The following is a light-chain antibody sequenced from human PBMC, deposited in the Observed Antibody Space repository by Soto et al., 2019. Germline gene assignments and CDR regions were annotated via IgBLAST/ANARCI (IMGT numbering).Light chain of an antibody. CDR3: QQYHSYSLT. CDR2: KAS. J-gene: IGKJ4*01. V-gene: IGKV1-5*03. Sequence: DIQMTQSPSTLSASVGDRVTITCRASQSIGSWLAWYQQKPGKAPKLLIYKASSLEGGVPSRFSGSGSGTDFTLTISSLQPDDFATYYCQQYHSYSLTLGGGTKVDIK. CDR1: QSIGSW.